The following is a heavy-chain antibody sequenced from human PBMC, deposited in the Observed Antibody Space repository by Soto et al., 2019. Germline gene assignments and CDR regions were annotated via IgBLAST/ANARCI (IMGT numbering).Heavy chain of an antibody. V-gene: IGHV6-1*01. CDR1: GDKVSSTSAG. CDR2: TYYRSKWYT. D-gene: IGHD5-18*01. Sequence: PSQTLSLTCAISGDKVSSTSAGWGWIRQSPSRGLEWLGRTYYRSKWYTDYEVSVKSRITINADTSKNQFSLQLNSVTPEDTAVYYCTREQDTVYDYWGHGTLVTVS. J-gene: IGHJ4*01. CDR3: TREQDTVYDY.